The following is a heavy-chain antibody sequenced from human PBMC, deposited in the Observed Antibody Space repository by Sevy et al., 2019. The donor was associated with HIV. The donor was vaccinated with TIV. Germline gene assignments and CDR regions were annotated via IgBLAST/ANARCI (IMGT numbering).Heavy chain of an antibody. D-gene: IGHD2-8*01. CDR1: GYTFTGYY. CDR3: ARGRCTNGVCYYFDY. J-gene: IGHJ4*02. CDR2: INPNSGGT. Sequence: ASVKVSCKASGYTFTGYYMHWVRQAPGQGLEWMGWINPNSGGTNYAQKFQGRVTMTRDTSINTAYMELSRLRSDDTAVYYCARGRCTNGVCYYFDYWGQGTLVTVSS. V-gene: IGHV1-2*02.